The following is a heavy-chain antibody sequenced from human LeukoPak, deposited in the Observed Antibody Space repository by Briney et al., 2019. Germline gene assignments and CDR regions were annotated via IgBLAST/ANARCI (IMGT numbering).Heavy chain of an antibody. J-gene: IGHJ4*02. CDR2: IHSDGTT. D-gene: IGHD3-16*01. Sequence: SETLSLTCSVSGGCLTNYYWGWIRQPPGKGLEFIGYIHSDGTTNYDSSLQSRVAISLDTSKIQFSPRLYSVTAADTALYFCARLNFRGGEALHFDSWGQGTLVTVSS. CDR1: GGCLTNYY. V-gene: IGHV4-4*09. CDR3: ARLNFRGGEALHFDS.